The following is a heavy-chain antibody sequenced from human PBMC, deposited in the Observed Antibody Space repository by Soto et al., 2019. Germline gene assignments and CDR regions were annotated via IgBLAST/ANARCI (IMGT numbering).Heavy chain of an antibody. D-gene: IGHD3-22*01. J-gene: IGHJ4*02. CDR2: INGDGKTA. CDR1: GFTFSSYW. V-gene: IGHV3-74*01. CDR3: ARPRYDGSGTPFDH. Sequence: EVQLVESGGGLVQPGGSLRLSCAASGFTFSSYWMHWVRQAPGKGLVWVSGINGDGKTATYADSVKGRFIISRDNAKNILYLQMNSLTAKDTAVYYCARPRYDGSGTPFDHWGQGSLVTVSS.